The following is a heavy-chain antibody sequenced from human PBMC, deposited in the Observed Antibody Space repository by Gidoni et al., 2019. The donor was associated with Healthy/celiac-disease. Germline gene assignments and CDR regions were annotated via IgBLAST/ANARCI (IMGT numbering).Heavy chain of an antibody. V-gene: IGHV4-31*03. Sequence: QVQLQESGPGLVKPSQTLSLTCTVSGGSISSGGYHWSWIRQHPGKGLEWIGYIYYSGSTYYNPSLKSRVTISVDTSKNQFSLKLSSVTAADTAVYYCARAYDSSGLGYYWGQGTLVTVSS. CDR3: ARAYDSSGLGYY. D-gene: IGHD3-22*01. J-gene: IGHJ4*02. CDR1: GGSISSGGYH. CDR2: IYYSGST.